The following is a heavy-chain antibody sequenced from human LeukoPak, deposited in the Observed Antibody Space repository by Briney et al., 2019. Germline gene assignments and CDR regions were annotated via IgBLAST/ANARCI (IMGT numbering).Heavy chain of an antibody. Sequence: GGSLGLSCAASGFTFSSYAMHWVRQAPGKGLEWVAVISYDGSNKYYADSVKGRFTISRDNTKKSLYLQLNSLRPEDSAVYYCARPRGCGSARCNNFDYWGQGTLVTVSS. D-gene: IGHD2-2*01. V-gene: IGHV3-30*04. CDR2: ISYDGSNK. CDR1: GFTFSSYA. CDR3: ARPRGCGSARCNNFDY. J-gene: IGHJ4*02.